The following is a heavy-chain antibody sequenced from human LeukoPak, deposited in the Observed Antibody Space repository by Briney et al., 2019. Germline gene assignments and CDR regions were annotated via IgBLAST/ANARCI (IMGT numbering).Heavy chain of an antibody. Sequence: GGSLKLSCVASGFTFSSYPMHWVGQAPGKGLEFVSSILGNGAPSAYANSVEGRFTISRDNSKNTLYLQMGSLRAEDMGVYYCARDTSSGWSFDQWGQGTLVTVSS. V-gene: IGHV3-64*01. CDR3: ARDTSSGWSFDQ. CDR1: GFTFSSYP. J-gene: IGHJ4*02. CDR2: ILGNGAPS. D-gene: IGHD6-19*01.